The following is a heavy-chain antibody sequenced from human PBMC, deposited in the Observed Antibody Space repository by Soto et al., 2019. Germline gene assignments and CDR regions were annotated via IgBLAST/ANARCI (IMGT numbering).Heavy chain of an antibody. CDR3: ARSGLLRYFDWTSARYYFDY. Sequence: SETLSLTCAVSSGSISSSNWWRCVRQTPGKGLEWIGEIYHSGSTNYNPSLKSRVTISVDKSKNQFSLKLSSVTAADTAVYYCARSGLLRYFDWTSARYYFDYWGQGTLVTVS. J-gene: IGHJ4*02. V-gene: IGHV4-4*02. CDR2: IYHSGST. D-gene: IGHD3-9*01. CDR1: SGSISSSNW.